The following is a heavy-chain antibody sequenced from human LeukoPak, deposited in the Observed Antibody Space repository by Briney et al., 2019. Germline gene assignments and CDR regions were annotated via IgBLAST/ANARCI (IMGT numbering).Heavy chain of an antibody. J-gene: IGHJ4*02. Sequence: ASVKVSCKASGYTFTCYYMHWVRQAPGQGLELMGWINPNSGGTNYAQEVQGKVTMTRDTSISTAYMELSSLRFDDTAVYYCARAEGIMITFGGVIVPHPSFDYWGQGTLVTVSS. CDR2: INPNSGGT. CDR1: GYTFTCYY. CDR3: ARAEGIMITFGGVIVPHPSFDY. V-gene: IGHV1-2*02. D-gene: IGHD3-16*02.